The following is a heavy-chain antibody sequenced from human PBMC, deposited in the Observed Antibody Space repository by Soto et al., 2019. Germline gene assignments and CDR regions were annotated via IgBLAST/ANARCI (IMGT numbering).Heavy chain of an antibody. CDR3: ARPRSSSRNYYGMDV. V-gene: IGHV5-51*01. CDR2: IYPGDSDT. Sequence: GWICQPPGKGLEWMGIIYPGDSDTRYSPSFQGQVTISADKSISTAYLQWSSLKASDTAMYYCARPRSSSRNYYGMDVWGQGTTVTVSS. D-gene: IGHD6-13*01. J-gene: IGHJ6*02.